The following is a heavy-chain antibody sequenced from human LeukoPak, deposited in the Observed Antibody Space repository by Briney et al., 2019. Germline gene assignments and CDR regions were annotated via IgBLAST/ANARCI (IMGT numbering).Heavy chain of an antibody. D-gene: IGHD3-10*01. CDR1: RFAFCTYA. V-gene: IGHV3-30-3*01. J-gene: IGHJ3*02. CDR2: ISYDGSNK. CDR3: AKDRGVWASDI. Sequence: GGFLRLSCAASRFAFCTYAMSWVRQAPGKALEWVAVISYDGSNKDYADSVKGRFTISRDNSKNTLDLQMNSLRAEDTAVYYCAKDRGVWASDIWGQASMVTVSS.